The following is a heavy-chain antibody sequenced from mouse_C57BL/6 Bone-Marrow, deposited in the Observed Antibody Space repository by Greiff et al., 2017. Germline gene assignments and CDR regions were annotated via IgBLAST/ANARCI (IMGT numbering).Heavy chain of an antibody. Sequence: VQLQQSGAELVKPGASVTLSCTASGFNIKDYYMHWVKQRTEQGLEWIGRIDPEDGETKYAPKFQGKATITADTSSNTAYLQLSSLTSEDTAVYYCARRGNYGLYYFDYWGQGTTLTVS. CDR1: GFNIKDYY. J-gene: IGHJ2*01. D-gene: IGHD2-1*01. CDR3: ARRGNYGLYYFDY. CDR2: IDPEDGET. V-gene: IGHV14-2*01.